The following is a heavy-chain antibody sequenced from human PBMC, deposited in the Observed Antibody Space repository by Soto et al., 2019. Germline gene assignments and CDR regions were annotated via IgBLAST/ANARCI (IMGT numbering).Heavy chain of an antibody. D-gene: IGHD5-18*01. V-gene: IGHV1-69*06. Sequence: GASVKVSCKASGGTFSSYAISWVRQAPGPGLEWMGGIIPIFGTANYAQKFQGRVTITADKSTSTAYMELSSLRSEDTAVYYCARERRYSYGTYNWFDPWGQGTLVTVSS. CDR2: IIPIFGTA. J-gene: IGHJ5*02. CDR3: ARERRYSYGTYNWFDP. CDR1: GGTFSSYA.